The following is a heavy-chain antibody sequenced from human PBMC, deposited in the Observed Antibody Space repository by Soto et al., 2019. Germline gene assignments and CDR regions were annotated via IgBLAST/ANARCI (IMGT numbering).Heavy chain of an antibody. CDR3: AREGTSSWYVFVY. CDR1: GFTVGDSS. Sequence: SLRLSCAGSGFTVGDSSMNWIRQAPGKGLEWVSYISSSGGSRLYTDSVKGRFTISRDAAKNSLYLQMDNLSDEDTGIYYCAREGTSSWYVFVYWGQGTLVTVSS. CDR2: ISSSGGSR. J-gene: IGHJ4*02. D-gene: IGHD6-13*01. V-gene: IGHV3-48*02.